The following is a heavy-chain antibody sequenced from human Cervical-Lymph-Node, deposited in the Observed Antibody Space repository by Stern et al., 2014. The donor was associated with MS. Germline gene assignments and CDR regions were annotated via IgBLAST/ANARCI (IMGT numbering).Heavy chain of an antibody. CDR2: IFNTGDT. J-gene: IGHJ4*02. D-gene: IGHD3-16*01. Sequence: QVQLRESGPGLVKPSWTLSLTCTVSGAPLSGGNWWTWVRQPPGKGLDWIGEIFNTGDTNYNRPHRSRVLMLVDSSKSQFSLKLTSVTDADTAVYYCARGGGTDSPTYDYWGQGTLVTVS. CDR3: ARGGGTDSPTYDY. V-gene: IGHV4-4*02. CDR1: GAPLSGGNW.